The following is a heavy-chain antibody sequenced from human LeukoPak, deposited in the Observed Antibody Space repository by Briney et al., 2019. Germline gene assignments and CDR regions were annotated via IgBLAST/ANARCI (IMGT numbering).Heavy chain of an antibody. D-gene: IGHD2-2*02. CDR2: ISGSGGST. J-gene: IGHJ6*02. Sequence: GGSLRLSCAGSGFTFSSYAMSWVRQAPGKGLVWVSAISGSGGSTYYADSVKGRFTISRDNSKNTLYLQMNSLRAEDTAVYYCAKPFVVVPAAIRDYYYYYGMDVWGQGTTVTVSS. V-gene: IGHV3-23*01. CDR3: AKPFVVVPAAIRDYYYYYGMDV. CDR1: GFTFSSYA.